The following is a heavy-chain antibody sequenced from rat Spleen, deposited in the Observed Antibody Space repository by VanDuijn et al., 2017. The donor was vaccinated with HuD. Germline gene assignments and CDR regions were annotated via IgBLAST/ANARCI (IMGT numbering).Heavy chain of an antibody. CDR2: ISPSGGST. V-gene: IGHV5-25*01. Sequence: EVQLVESDGGLVQPGRSLKLSCAASGITFSDYYMAWVRQAPTKGLEWVASISPSGGSTYYRDSVRGRFTVSRDNAKSTLYLQMDSLRSDDTATYYCARQDTSGYSNWFTYWGLGTLVTVSS. D-gene: IGHD4-3*01. CDR1: GITFSDYY. J-gene: IGHJ3*01. CDR3: ARQDTSGYSNWFTY.